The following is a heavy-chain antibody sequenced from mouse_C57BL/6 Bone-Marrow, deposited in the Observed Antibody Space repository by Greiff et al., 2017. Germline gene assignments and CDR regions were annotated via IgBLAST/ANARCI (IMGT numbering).Heavy chain of an antibody. V-gene: IGHV5-6*01. Sequence: EVQRVESGGDLVKPGGSLKLSCAASGFTFSSYGMSWVRQTPDKRLEWVATISSGGSYTYYPDSVKGRFTISRDTAKNTLYLQMSSLKSEDTAMYYCARHYYGSRYYFDYWGQGTTLTVSS. CDR3: ARHYYGSRYYFDY. CDR2: ISSGGSYT. CDR1: GFTFSSYG. D-gene: IGHD1-1*01. J-gene: IGHJ2*01.